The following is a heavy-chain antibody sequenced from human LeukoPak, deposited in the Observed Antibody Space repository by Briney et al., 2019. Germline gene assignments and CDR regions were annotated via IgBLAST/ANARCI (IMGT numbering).Heavy chain of an antibody. D-gene: IGHD6-19*01. V-gene: IGHV3-23*01. Sequence: GGSLRLSCAASGFTFSSYAMSWVRQAPGKGLEWVSAISGSGGSTYYADSVKGRFTISRDNSKNTLYLQMNSLRAEDTAVYYCAKDGQGSSGWYRGGHPIDAFDIWGQGTMVTVSS. CDR3: AKDGQGSSGWYRGGHPIDAFDI. J-gene: IGHJ3*02. CDR2: ISGSGGST. CDR1: GFTFSSYA.